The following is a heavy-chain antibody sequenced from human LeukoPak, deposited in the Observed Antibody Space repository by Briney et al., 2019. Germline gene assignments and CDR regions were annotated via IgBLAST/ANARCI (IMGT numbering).Heavy chain of an antibody. Sequence: PGGSLRLSCAASGFTFDDYGMSWVRQVPGKGLEWVANIKEDGSEKDYVASVKGRFIISRDNTKNSLYLQMNSLRAEDAAVYYCARDGPRLQEIYWGQGTLVTVSS. V-gene: IGHV3-7*01. D-gene: IGHD5-24*01. J-gene: IGHJ4*02. CDR3: ARDGPRLQEIY. CDR2: IKEDGSEK. CDR1: GFTFDDYG.